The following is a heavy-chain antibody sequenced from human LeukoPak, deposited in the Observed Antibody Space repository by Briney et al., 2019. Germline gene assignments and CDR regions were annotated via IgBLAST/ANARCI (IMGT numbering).Heavy chain of an antibody. V-gene: IGHV3-11*01. D-gene: IGHD3-22*01. J-gene: IGHJ4*02. Sequence: GGSLRLSCAVSGSTFTDTYMTWIRQAPGKGLESLSYISPSGTDISYADSVKGRFTISRDNAKNSLYLQMNSLRAEDTAVYYCTRGRTYYYDSSGYYGGENYFDYWGQGTLVTVSS. CDR3: TRGRTYYYDSSGYYGGENYFDY. CDR1: GSTFTDTY. CDR2: ISPSGTDI.